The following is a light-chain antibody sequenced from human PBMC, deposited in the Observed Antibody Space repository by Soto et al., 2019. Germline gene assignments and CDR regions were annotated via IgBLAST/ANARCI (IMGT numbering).Light chain of an antibody. V-gene: IGKV3-15*01. CDR2: DAS. CDR3: QQYNRWPWT. CDR1: ESVSTN. Sequence: EIVLTQSPATLSVSPGDRATLSCRASESVSTNLAWYQQRPGQAPSLLIYDASTRATDVPARFSGSGSGTELTLSISSLQSEDFGVYSCQQYNRWPWTFGQGNKVDIK. J-gene: IGKJ1*01.